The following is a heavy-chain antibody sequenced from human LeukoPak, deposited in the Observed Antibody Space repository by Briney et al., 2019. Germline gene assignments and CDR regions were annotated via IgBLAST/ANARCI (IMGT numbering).Heavy chain of an antibody. CDR1: GFTFSRYW. CDR2: ITSDGSGT. V-gene: IGHV3-74*01. D-gene: IGHD4-23*01. CDR3: ARDGDSTVDFDY. Sequence: RGGSLRLACAASGFTFSRYWMHWARPTQGKGRVLVSRITSDGSGTAYADSVKGRFTISRDNVKNTLFLQMNSLRAEDTAVYYCARDGDSTVDFDYWGQGSLVTVSS. J-gene: IGHJ4*02.